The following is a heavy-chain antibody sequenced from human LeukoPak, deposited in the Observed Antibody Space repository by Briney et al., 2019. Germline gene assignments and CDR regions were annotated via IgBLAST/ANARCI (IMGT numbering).Heavy chain of an antibody. CDR2: TSCDGSSQ. CDR1: GFTFNNYA. D-gene: IGHD2-8*01. J-gene: IGHJ4*02. V-gene: IGHV3-30*18. CDR3: AKSGSIVLMMAF. Sequence: GGSLRLSCAASGFTFNNYAMHWVRQAPGKGLEWVAFTSCDGSSQFYADSVKGRFSISRDNSRNTLYLQLNSLRPEDTAVYYCAKSGSIVLMMAFWGQGTLVTVAS.